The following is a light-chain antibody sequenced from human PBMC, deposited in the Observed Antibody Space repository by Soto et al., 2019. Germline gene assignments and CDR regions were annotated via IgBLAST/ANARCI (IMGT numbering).Light chain of an antibody. V-gene: IGLV1-40*01. Sequence: SVLTQPPSVSGAPGQRVTISCTGSSSNIGAHYDVHWYQQLPGTGPKLVIYGNRNRPSGVPDRFSGSKSGSSASLAISGLQPEDVGDSYGETYDIRLSASVCGAGTNATV. CDR3: ETYDIRLSASV. J-gene: IGLJ1*01. CDR2: GNR. CDR1: SSNIGAHYD.